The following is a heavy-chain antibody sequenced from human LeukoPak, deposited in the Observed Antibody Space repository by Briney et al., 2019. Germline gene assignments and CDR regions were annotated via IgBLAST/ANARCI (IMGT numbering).Heavy chain of an antibody. J-gene: IGHJ4*02. CDR2: ISYDGSNK. Sequence: GGSLRLSCAASGFASGFTFSSYAMHWVRQAPGKGLEWVAVISYDGSNKYYADSVKGRFTISRDNSKNTLYLQMNSLRAEDTAVYYCARAPGRQLWSLFDYWGQGTLVTVSS. D-gene: IGHD5-18*01. V-gene: IGHV3-30-3*01. CDR3: ARAPGRQLWSLFDY. CDR1: GFTFSSYA.